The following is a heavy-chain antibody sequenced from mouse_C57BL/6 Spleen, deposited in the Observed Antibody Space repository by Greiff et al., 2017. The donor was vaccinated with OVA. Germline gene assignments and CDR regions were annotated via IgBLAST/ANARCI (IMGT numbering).Heavy chain of an antibody. D-gene: IGHD1-1*01. V-gene: IGHV5-6*01. CDR3: ARRDTNY. CDR2: ISSGGSYT. CDR1: GFTFSSYG. Sequence: EVQLQESGGDLVKPGGSLKLSCAASGFTFSSYGMSWVRQTPDKRLEWVATISSGGSYTYYPDSVKGRFTISRDNAKNTLYLQMSSLKSEDTAMYYCARRDTNYWGQGTTLTVSS. J-gene: IGHJ2*01.